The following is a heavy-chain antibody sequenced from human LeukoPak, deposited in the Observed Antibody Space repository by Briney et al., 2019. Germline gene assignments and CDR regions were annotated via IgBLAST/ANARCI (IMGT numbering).Heavy chain of an antibody. CDR3: ARDYYGSGFPFDP. CDR1: GGTFSSYA. V-gene: IGHV1-69*04. Sequence: SVKVSCKASGGTFSSYAISWVRQAPGQGLEWMGRIIPILGIANYAQKFQGRVTITADKSTSTAYMELSSLRSEDTAVYYCARDYYGSGFPFDPWGQGTLVTVSS. J-gene: IGHJ5*02. CDR2: IIPILGIA. D-gene: IGHD3-10*01.